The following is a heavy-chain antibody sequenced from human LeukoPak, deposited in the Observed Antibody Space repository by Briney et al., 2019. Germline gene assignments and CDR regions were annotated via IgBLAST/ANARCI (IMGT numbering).Heavy chain of an antibody. D-gene: IGHD1-26*01. CDR2: ISSSSSTI. V-gene: IGHV3-48*01. CDR3: AKDGGSYSWAAFDY. CDR1: GFTFSSYS. J-gene: IGHJ4*02. Sequence: GGSLRLSCAASGFTFSSYSMNWVRQAPGKGLEWVSYISSSSSTIYYADSVKGRFTISRDNSKNTLYLQVNSLRPEDTAIYYCAKDGGSYSWAAFDYWGQGTLVTVSS.